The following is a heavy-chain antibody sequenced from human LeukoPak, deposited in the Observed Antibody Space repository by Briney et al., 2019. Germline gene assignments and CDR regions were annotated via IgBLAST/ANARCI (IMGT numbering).Heavy chain of an antibody. Sequence: SETLSLTXAVYGGSLSGYYWSWIRQPPGKGLEWIGEINHSGSTNYNPSLKSRVTISVDTSKNQFSLKLSSVTAADTAVYYCARGSSYRGVDYWGQGTLVTVSS. CDR3: ARGSSYRGVDY. CDR2: INHSGST. CDR1: GGSLSGYY. D-gene: IGHD1-14*01. V-gene: IGHV4-34*01. J-gene: IGHJ4*02.